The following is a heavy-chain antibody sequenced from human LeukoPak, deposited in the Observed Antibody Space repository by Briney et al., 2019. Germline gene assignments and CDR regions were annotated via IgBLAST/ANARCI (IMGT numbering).Heavy chain of an antibody. J-gene: IGHJ4*02. V-gene: IGHV3-23*01. CDR2: MSGSGGST. Sequence: GGSLRLSCAASGFIFSNYAMSWVRQAPGKGLEWVSSMSGSGGSTYYADSVKGRFTISRDNSKNTLYLQMNNLRAEDTALYYCAKNQGQWLVPVDYWGRGTLVTVSS. CDR1: GFIFSNYA. D-gene: IGHD6-19*01. CDR3: AKNQGQWLVPVDY.